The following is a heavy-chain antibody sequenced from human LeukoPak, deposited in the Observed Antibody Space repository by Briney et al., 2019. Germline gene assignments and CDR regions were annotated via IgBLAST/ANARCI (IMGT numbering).Heavy chain of an antibody. Sequence: GGSLRLSCAASGFNFSSYGMHWVRQAPGKGLEWVAFIRYDGSNKYYADSVKGRFTISRDNSKNTLYLQMNSLRVEDTAVYYCAKEIRFLEWLPFDYWGQGTLVTVSS. D-gene: IGHD3-3*01. J-gene: IGHJ4*02. CDR1: GFNFSSYG. CDR3: AKEIRFLEWLPFDY. CDR2: IRYDGSNK. V-gene: IGHV3-30*02.